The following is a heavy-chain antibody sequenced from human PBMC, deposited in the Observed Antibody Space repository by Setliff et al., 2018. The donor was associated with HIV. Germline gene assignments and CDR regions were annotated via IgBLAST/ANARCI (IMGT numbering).Heavy chain of an antibody. V-gene: IGHV3-7*01. J-gene: IGHJ6*03. Sequence: GGSLRLSCAASGFTFSSYWMSWVRQAPGKGLEWVANIKQDGSEKYYVDSVKGRFTISRDNSRDTLYLQMNSLRVEDTAVYYCAKDRSTGSAFSYMDVWGKGTTVTVSS. CDR1: GFTFSSYW. D-gene: IGHD3-9*01. CDR2: IKQDGSEK. CDR3: AKDRSTGSAFSYMDV.